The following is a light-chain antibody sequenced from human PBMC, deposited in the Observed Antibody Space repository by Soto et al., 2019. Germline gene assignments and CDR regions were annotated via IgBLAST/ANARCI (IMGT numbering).Light chain of an antibody. J-gene: IGLJ2*01. Sequence: QSALTQPPSVSGAPGQRVTISCTGSSSNIGAGYDVHWYQQLPGTAPKLLIYGNSNRPSGVPDRFSGSKSGTSASLAITGLQAADEADYYCQSYDSSLSAYVVFGGGTQLTVL. CDR3: QSYDSSLSAYVV. CDR2: GNS. V-gene: IGLV1-40*01. CDR1: SSNIGAGYD.